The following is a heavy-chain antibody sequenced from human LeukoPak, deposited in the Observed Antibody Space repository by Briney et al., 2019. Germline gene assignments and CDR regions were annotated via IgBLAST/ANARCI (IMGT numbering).Heavy chain of an antibody. J-gene: IGHJ4*02. D-gene: IGHD2-8*01. V-gene: IGHV4-4*02. Sequence: PSETLSLTCGVSGGSISTTNWWSWVRQPPGQGLEWIGEISLSGLTNYSPSLNSRVTMSLDKPKNRLSLNLSSVTAADTAVYYCSRENGAFSPLGFWGQGTLVTVPS. CDR3: SRENGAFSPLGF. CDR2: ISLSGLT. CDR1: GGSISTTNW.